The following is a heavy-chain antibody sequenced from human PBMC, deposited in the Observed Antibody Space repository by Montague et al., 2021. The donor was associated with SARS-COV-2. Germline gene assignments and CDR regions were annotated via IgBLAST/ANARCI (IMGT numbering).Heavy chain of an antibody. CDR2: VYLSGSY. CDR1: GSTNSASY. D-gene: IGHD6-6*01. V-gene: IGHV4-34*01. J-gene: IGHJ6*03. CDR3: SRVKSISSWVRQPAPV. Sequence: SETLSLTCAVYGSTNSASYCSRTPSPQGTALDTTGLVYLSGSYFPKPSPKCRNTISVDTSKHQFSLKLSTVTAADTSVYYCSRVKSISSWVRQPAPVWGKGSTIT.